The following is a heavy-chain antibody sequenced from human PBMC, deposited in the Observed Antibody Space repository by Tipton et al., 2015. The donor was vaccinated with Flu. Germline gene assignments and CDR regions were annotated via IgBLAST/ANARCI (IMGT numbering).Heavy chain of an antibody. CDR2: IYPGDSKT. CDR1: GQTFSDFW. CDR3: ARGDSFGV. V-gene: IGHV5-51*01. Sequence: QLVQSGAEVKKPGESLKISCKLSGQTFSDFWIGWVRQMPGKGLEWMGIIYPGDSKTIYRPSFQGLVTISVDKSIDTAYLQWSSLKASDTAMYYCARGDSFGVWGQGTLVTVPS. J-gene: IGHJ3*01.